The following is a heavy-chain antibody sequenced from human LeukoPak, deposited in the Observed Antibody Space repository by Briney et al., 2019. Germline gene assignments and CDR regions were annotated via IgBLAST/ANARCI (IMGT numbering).Heavy chain of an antibody. CDR1: GYTFTVYY. V-gene: IGHV1-2*02. D-gene: IGHD2-15*01. CDR3: ARSRGSRGYPDAFDI. Sequence: ASVKVSCKASGYTFTVYYLHWVRQAPGQGLEWMGWINPNSGGTHYARKFQGRVTMTRDTSISTAYMELSRLKSDDTAVYFCARSRGSRGYPDAFDIWGQGTMVTVSS. CDR2: INPNSGGT. J-gene: IGHJ3*02.